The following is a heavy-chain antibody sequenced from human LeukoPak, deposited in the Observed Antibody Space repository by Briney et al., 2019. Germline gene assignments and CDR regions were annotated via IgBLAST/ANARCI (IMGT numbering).Heavy chain of an antibody. D-gene: IGHD6-6*01. J-gene: IGHJ6*03. CDR2: IIPIFGTA. Sequence: ASVKVSCKASGGTFSSYAISWVRQAPGQGLEWMGGIIPIFGTANYAQKFQGRVTITTDESTSTAYMELSSLRSEDTAVYYCARAIAARSRYYYYYMDVWGKGTTVTVSS. CDR1: GGTFSSYA. CDR3: ARAIAARSRYYYYYMDV. V-gene: IGHV1-69*05.